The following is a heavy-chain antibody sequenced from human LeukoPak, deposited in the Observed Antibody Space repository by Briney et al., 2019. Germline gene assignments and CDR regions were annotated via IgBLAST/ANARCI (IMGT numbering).Heavy chain of an antibody. CDR3: ARGEWLVRGYFDY. CDR2: IIPIFGTA. CDR1: GGTFSSYA. J-gene: IGHJ4*02. Sequence: GASVKVYCKASGGTFSSYAISWVRQAPGQGLEWMGGIIPIFGTANYAQKFQGRVTITADESTSTAYMELSSLRSEDTAVYYCARGEWLVRGYFDYWGQGTLVTVSS. V-gene: IGHV1-69*13. D-gene: IGHD6-19*01.